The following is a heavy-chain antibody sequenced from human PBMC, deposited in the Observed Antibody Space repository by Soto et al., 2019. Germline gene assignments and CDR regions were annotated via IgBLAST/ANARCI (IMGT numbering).Heavy chain of an antibody. J-gene: IGHJ5*02. D-gene: IGHD2-21*01. CDR1: AFSLSTTGVG. CDR2: IYWDDDK. CDR3: AQRLLNSGVGRERGNCFHP. Sequence: QITLKESGPTLVRPTQTLTLTCTFSAFSLSTTGVGVGVIRLSPGKALEWLALIYWDDDKRSSPSMKSRITITKDTTKKEVIITMTDMDPVETARYYSAQRLLNSGVGRERGNCFHPWGQGTLVTIYS. V-gene: IGHV2-5*02.